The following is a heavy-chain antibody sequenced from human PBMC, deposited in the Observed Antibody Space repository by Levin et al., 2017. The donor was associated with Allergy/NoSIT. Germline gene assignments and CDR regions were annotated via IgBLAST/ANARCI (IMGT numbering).Heavy chain of an antibody. CDR2: INRSGST. CDR3: ARVDSSSPWDAFDI. D-gene: IGHD6-13*01. CDR1: GGSFSGYY. J-gene: IGHJ3*02. V-gene: IGHV4-34*01. Sequence: GSLRLSCAVYGGSFSGYYWSWIRQPPGKGLEWIGEINRSGSTNYNPSLKSRVTISVDTSKNQFSLKLSSVTAADTAVYYCARVDSSSPWDAFDIWGQGTMVTVSS.